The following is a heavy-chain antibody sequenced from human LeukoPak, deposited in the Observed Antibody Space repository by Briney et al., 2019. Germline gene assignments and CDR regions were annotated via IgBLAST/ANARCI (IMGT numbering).Heavy chain of an antibody. CDR1: GGSISSSNYY. CDR3: ARAPARGSGSYYNA. CDR2: IYHSGST. J-gene: IGHJ5*02. Sequence: SETLSLTCTVSGGSISSSNYYWGWIRQPPGKGLEWIGSIYHSGSTYYNPSLKSRVTISVDTSKNQFSLKLSSVTAADTAVYYCARAPARGSGSYYNAWGQGTLVTVSS. D-gene: IGHD3-10*01. V-gene: IGHV4-39*07.